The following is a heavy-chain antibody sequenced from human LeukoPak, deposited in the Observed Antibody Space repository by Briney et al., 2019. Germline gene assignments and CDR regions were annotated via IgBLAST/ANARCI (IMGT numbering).Heavy chain of an antibody. CDR2: IYYSGST. J-gene: IGHJ4*02. CDR1: GGSISSGGYY. D-gene: IGHD2-2*01. Sequence: PSETLSLTCTVSGGSISSGGYYWSWIRQHPGKGLEWIGYIYYSGSTYYNPSLKSRVTISVDTSKNQFSLKLSSVTAADTAVYYCARRVVARPFDYWGQGTLVTVSS. CDR3: ARRVVARPFDY. V-gene: IGHV4-31*03.